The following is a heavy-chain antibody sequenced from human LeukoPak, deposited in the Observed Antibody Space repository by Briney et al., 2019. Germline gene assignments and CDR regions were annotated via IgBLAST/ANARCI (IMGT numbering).Heavy chain of an antibody. CDR1: GFTVSSNY. CDR2: IWYDGSNK. D-gene: IGHD3-22*01. Sequence: GGSLRLSCAASGFTVSSNYMSWVRQAPGKGLEWVAVIWYDGSNKYYADSVKGRFTISRDNSKNTLYLQMNSLRAEDTAVYYCARDSSGLDYWGQGTLVTVSS. J-gene: IGHJ4*02. V-gene: IGHV3-33*08. CDR3: ARDSSGLDY.